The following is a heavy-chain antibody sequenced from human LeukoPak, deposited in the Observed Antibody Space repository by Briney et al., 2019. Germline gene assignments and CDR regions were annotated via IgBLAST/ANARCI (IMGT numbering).Heavy chain of an antibody. CDR3: ARGLYPYSSGWYQSWFDP. J-gene: IGHJ5*02. Sequence: ASVKVSCTASGYTFTSYYIHWVRQAPGQGLEWMGIIHPSGGSTSYAQKFQGRVTMTRDTSTNTVYMELSSLRSEDTAVYYCARGLYPYSSGWYQSWFDPWGQGTLVTVSS. V-gene: IGHV1-46*01. D-gene: IGHD6-19*01. CDR2: IHPSGGST. CDR1: GYTFTSYY.